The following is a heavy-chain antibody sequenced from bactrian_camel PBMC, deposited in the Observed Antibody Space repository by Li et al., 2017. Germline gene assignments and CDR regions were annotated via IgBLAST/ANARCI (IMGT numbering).Heavy chain of an antibody. CDR1: GVTLRHLH. CDR2: VSTGGRT. V-gene: IGHV3S53*01. D-gene: IGHD3*01. J-gene: IGHJ4*01. CDR3: GAARSAGYCSAWTDFTY. Sequence: VQLVESGGGSVQPGGSLRLSCAASGVTLRHLHLGWFREAPGKRREGVATVSTGGRTYYHDSVKGRFTISRHNDKNTLYLQMNSLISEDTGMYYCGAARSAGYCSAWTDFTYRGQGTQVTVS.